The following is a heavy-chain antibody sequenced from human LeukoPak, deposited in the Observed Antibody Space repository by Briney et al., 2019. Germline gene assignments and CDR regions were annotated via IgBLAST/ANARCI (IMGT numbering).Heavy chain of an antibody. CDR3: AKDSTYCSGGSCYRNAFDI. V-gene: IGHV3-23*01. CDR2: IGGADGNT. CDR1: KFTLSTSA. D-gene: IGHD2-15*01. Sequence: GGSLRLSCAASKFTLSTSAMSWVRQAPGQGLEWVSTIGGADGNTYYADSVKGRFTISRDNSKNTPYLQMNSLRAEDTAVYYCAKDSTYCSGGSCYRNAFDIWGQGTMVTVSS. J-gene: IGHJ3*02.